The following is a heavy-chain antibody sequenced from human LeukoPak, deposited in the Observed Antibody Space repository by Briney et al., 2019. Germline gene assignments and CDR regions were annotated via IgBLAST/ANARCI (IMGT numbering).Heavy chain of an antibody. CDR3: AIGRGGQQLGDY. Sequence: GESLKISCKHSEYSFPNYCIGWVRQLPGKGLEWMGIIYPDDSDTRYSPSFQGQVTISADRSISTAYLQWSSLKASDTAMYYCAIGRGGQQLGDYWGQGTLVTVSS. CDR1: EYSFPNYC. D-gene: IGHD6-13*01. V-gene: IGHV5-51*01. J-gene: IGHJ4*02. CDR2: IYPDDSDT.